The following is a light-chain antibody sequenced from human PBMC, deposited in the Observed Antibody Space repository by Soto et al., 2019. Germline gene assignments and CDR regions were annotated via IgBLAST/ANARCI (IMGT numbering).Light chain of an antibody. CDR3: QQRYSTPPT. V-gene: IGKV1-39*01. CDR1: QSISSY. CDR2: AAS. Sequence: DIQMTQSPSSLSASVGDRVTITCRASQSISSYLNWYQQKPGKAPKLLIYAASSLQSGVPSRFVGCGSGTDFTRTISSLQPEDFATYYCQQRYSTPPTFGQGTKLEIK. J-gene: IGKJ2*01.